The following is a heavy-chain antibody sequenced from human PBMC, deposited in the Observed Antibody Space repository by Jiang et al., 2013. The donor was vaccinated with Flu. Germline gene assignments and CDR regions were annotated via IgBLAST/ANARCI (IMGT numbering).Heavy chain of an antibody. CDR3: ARSHVSTSYFDY. D-gene: IGHD2/OR15-2a*01. CDR2: IHAGNGDT. V-gene: IGHV1-3*01. J-gene: IGHJ4*02. CDR1: GYTFSSHG. Sequence: PGASVKVSCKASGYTFSSHGIHWVRQAPGQRLEWMGWIHAGNGDTKYSQKFQGRVTISWDRSASTAYMELSSLRSEDTAVYYCARSHVSTSYFDYWGQGALVTVSS.